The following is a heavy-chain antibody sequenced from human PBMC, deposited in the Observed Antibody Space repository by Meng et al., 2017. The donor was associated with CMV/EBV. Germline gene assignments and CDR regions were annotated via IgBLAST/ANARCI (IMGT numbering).Heavy chain of an antibody. V-gene: IGHV1-2*02. Sequence: ASVKVSCKASGYTFSDYYVYWVRQAPGQGLEWVGWINVNSGGTDHAQKFKGRVTMTRDTSINTAYMEVNRLTSDDTAVYYCATGGYSSSSWSNWGQGTLVTVSS. CDR2: INVNSGGT. J-gene: IGHJ4*02. CDR1: GYTFSDYY. D-gene: IGHD6-6*01. CDR3: ATGGYSSSSWSN.